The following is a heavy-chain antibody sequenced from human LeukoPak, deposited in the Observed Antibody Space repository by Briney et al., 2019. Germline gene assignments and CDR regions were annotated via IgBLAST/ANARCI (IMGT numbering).Heavy chain of an antibody. D-gene: IGHD3-16*01. V-gene: IGHV3-74*01. CDR2: INSDGSST. Sequence: GGSLRLSCAASGFIFSSNWMHWGRQVPGKGLVWVSRINSDGSSTRYADSVTGRFTISRDNAKNTLYLQMNSLRAEDTAVYYCARDYGRHWGQGTLVTVSS. CDR3: ARDYGRH. J-gene: IGHJ4*02. CDR1: GFIFSSNW.